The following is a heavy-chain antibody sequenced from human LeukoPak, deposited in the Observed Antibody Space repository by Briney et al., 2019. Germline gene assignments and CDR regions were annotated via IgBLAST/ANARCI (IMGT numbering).Heavy chain of an antibody. V-gene: IGHV3-21*01. Sequence: PGGSLRLSCTTSGFTFSSHAMHWVRQAPGEGLEWVLSISSTTSYIYYADSVKGRFTISRDNAKNSLYLQMSSLRAEDTAVYYCAKTSMVMNFDYWGQGTLVTVSS. CDR2: ISSTTSYI. J-gene: IGHJ4*02. CDR1: GFTFSSHA. CDR3: AKTSMVMNFDY. D-gene: IGHD5-18*01.